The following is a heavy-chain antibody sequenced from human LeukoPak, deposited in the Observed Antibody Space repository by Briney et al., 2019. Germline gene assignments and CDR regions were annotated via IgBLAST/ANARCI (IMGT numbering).Heavy chain of an antibody. J-gene: IGHJ4*02. Sequence: SGGSLRLSCAASGFTFSSYWMSWVRQAPGKGLEWVANIKQDGSEKYYVDSVKGRFTISRDNAKNSPYLQMNSLRAEDTAVYYCAKVSWTPNSGWYYFDYWGQGTLVTVSS. CDR3: AKVSWTPNSGWYYFDY. D-gene: IGHD6-19*01. CDR1: GFTFSSYW. V-gene: IGHV3-7*01. CDR2: IKQDGSEK.